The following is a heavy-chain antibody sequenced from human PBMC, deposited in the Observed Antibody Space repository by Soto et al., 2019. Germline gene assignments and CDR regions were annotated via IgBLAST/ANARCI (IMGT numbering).Heavy chain of an antibody. D-gene: IGHD2-8*01. J-gene: IGHJ6*02. Sequence: QVQLVESGGGVVQPGRSLRLSCAASGFTFNDYGMHWVRQAPGKGLEWVAVIWYDGSNKYYADSVRGRFTISRDNSKSTLYLQRNIMRAEDTAVYYWGRSIEEVYAIYYYYGMDVWGQGTTVTVSS. CDR1: GFTFNDYG. CDR3: GRSIEEVYAIYYYYGMDV. CDR2: IWYDGSNK. V-gene: IGHV3-33*01.